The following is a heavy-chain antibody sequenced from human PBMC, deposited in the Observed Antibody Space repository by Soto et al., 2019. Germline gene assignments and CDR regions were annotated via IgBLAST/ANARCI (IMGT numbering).Heavy chain of an antibody. J-gene: IGHJ6*02. V-gene: IGHV3-30*03. D-gene: IGHD2-21*02. CDR2: ISYDGSNK. CDR3: ARTRASFDCYFYYGMDV. CDR1: GFTFISYG. Sequence: QAQLVESGGGVVQPGRSLRLSCAASGFTFISYGMHWVRQAPGKGLEWVAVISYDGSNKYYADSVKGRFAISRDNSKNTLFLQMNSLRTEDTAVYYCARTRASFDCYFYYGMDVWGQGTTVTVSS.